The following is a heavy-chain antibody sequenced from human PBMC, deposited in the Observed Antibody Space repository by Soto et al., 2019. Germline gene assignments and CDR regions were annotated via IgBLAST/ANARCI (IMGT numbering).Heavy chain of an antibody. J-gene: IGHJ6*04. V-gene: IGHV3-66*01. CDR1: GFTVSSHY. Sequence: EVQLVESGGDLVQPGGSLRLSCAASGFTVSSHYMNWVRQAPGKGLEWVSLIQSGGSTFYADSVKGRFTISRDNSKNTLFLKMKSLRVEDTAMYYCSRDDVYCSGESCYGVPRDVWGRGTTVTVSS. CDR2: IQSGGST. CDR3: SRDDVYCSGESCYGVPRDV. D-gene: IGHD2-15*01.